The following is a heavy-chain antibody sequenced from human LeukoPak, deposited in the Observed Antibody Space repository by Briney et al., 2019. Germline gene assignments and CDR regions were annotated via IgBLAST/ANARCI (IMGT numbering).Heavy chain of an antibody. J-gene: IGHJ5*02. V-gene: IGHV4-39*01. CDR3: ASLGTLRS. CDR1: GGSVSSSSHY. Sequence: PSETLSLTCTVPGGSVSSSSHYWGWIRQPPGKGLEWIGSISYSGTNYNNPSLKSRVSISIDTSKNQFSVKLTSVTAADTAMYYCASLGTLRSWGQGTLVTVSS. D-gene: IGHD7-27*01. CDR2: ISYSGTN.